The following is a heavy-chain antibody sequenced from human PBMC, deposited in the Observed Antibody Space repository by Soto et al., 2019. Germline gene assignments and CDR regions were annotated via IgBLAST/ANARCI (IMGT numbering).Heavy chain of an antibody. J-gene: IGHJ4*02. Sequence: GGSLRLSCVGSGFIFSNNGMHWVRQTPGKGLEWVASMSCDGSDTFYADSVKGRFTISRDNSKNTLFLHMSNLRAEDTAMYYCTIVRVADSALDHWGQGTLVTVSS. CDR2: MSCDGSDT. CDR1: GFIFSNNG. D-gene: IGHD3-10*02. V-gene: IGHV3-30*02. CDR3: TIVRVADSALDH.